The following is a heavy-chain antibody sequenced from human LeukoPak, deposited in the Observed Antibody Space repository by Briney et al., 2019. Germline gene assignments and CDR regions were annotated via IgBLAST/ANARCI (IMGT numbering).Heavy chain of an antibody. J-gene: IGHJ4*02. CDR2: ISGSGGST. CDR3: AKALQVYYDSSELDY. D-gene: IGHD3-22*01. Sequence: GGSLRLSCAASGFTFDDYGMSWVRQAPGKGLEWVSAISGSGGSTYYADSVKGRFTISRDNSKNTLYLQMNSLRAEDTAVYYCAKALQVYYDSSELDYWGQGTLVTVSS. CDR1: GFTFDDYG. V-gene: IGHV3-23*01.